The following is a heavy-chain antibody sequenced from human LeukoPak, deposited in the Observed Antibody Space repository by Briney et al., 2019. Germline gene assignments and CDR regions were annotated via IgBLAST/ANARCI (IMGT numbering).Heavy chain of an antibody. D-gene: IGHD6-13*01. V-gene: IGHV1-8*03. CDR1: GYTFTNFD. CDR2: MNPNTGNA. J-gene: IGHJ1*01. CDR3: ARDLRAAAELYFQH. Sequence: ASVKVSRKASGYTFTNFDINWVRQATGQGLEWMGWMNPNTGNAGYAQKFQDRVTITWDASISTAYMDLSSLRSEDTAVYCCARDLRAAAELYFQHWGQGTLVTVSS.